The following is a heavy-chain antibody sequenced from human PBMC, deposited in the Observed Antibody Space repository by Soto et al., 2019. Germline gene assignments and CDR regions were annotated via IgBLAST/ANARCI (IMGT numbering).Heavy chain of an antibody. V-gene: IGHV1-8*01. CDR3: THKRELFFDP. Sequence: GVSVEVRCEESGDTFASHAIKWVRQATGQGLEWMGWMNPNSGNTGYAQKFQGRVTMTRNTSISTAYMELSSLRSEDTATYYCTHKRELFFDPWGQGTLLTVS. CDR2: MNPNSGNT. J-gene: IGHJ5*02. CDR1: GDTFASHA. D-gene: IGHD1-7*01.